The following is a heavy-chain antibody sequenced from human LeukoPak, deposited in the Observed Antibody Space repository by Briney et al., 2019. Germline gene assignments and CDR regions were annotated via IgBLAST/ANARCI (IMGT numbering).Heavy chain of an antibody. Sequence: SQTLSLTCTVSGGSISSGSYYWSWIRQPAGKGLEWIGRIYTSGSTNYNPSLKSRVTISVDTSKNQFSLKLSSVTAADTAVYYCARGLRPRWRIFGPFDYWGQGTLVTVSS. CDR3: ARGLRPRWRIFGPFDY. CDR2: IYTSGST. V-gene: IGHV4-61*02. CDR1: GGSISSGSYY. J-gene: IGHJ4*02. D-gene: IGHD3-9*01.